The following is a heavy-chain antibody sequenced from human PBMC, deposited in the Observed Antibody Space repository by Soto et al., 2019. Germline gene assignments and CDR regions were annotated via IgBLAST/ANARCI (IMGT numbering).Heavy chain of an antibody. CDR3: ARDIGRGAAPKNYMDV. V-gene: IGHV3-66*01. J-gene: IGHJ6*03. Sequence: PGGSLRLSCAASGFTVSSNYMSWVRQAPGKGLEWVSVIYSGGSTFYADSVKGGFTISRDNSKNTVYLQMNSLRAEDAGVYYCARDIGRGAAPKNYMDVWGTGTTVTVSS. CDR1: GFTVSSNY. CDR2: IYSGGST. D-gene: IGHD6-6*01.